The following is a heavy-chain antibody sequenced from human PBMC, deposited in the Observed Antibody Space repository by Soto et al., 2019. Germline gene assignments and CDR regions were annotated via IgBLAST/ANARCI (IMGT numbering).Heavy chain of an antibody. V-gene: IGHV3-74*01. Sequence: EVQLVESGGGLVQPGGSLRLSCAGSGFTFSNYWMHWVRQAPGKGLEWVSRIDHDGPTDYADSVRDRFTISRDNAENTLYLQMSSLRPEDTAVYYCVRDSHGDYWGQGTLVTVSS. CDR3: VRDSHGDY. J-gene: IGHJ4*02. CDR1: GFTFSNYW. CDR2: IDHDGPT.